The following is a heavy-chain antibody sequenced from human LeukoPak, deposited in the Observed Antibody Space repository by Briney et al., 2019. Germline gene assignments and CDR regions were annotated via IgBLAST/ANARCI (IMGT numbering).Heavy chain of an antibody. CDR2: INSDGSGT. CDR3: ASEYCTNGVCCTAQGY. CDR1: GFTFSSYW. V-gene: IGHV3-74*01. Sequence: GGSLRLSCAASGFTFSSYWMHWVRQAPGKGLVCVSRINSDGSGTSYAASVKGRFTISRDNAKNTLYLKMNSLRAEDTAVYYCASEYCTNGVCCTAQGYWGQGTLVTVSS. J-gene: IGHJ4*02. D-gene: IGHD2-8*01.